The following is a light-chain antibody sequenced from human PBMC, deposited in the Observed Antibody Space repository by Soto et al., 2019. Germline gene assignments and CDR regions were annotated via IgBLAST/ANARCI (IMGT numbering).Light chain of an antibody. CDR2: AAS. CDR1: QSVSSY. J-gene: IGKJ5*01. Sequence: DIQMTQSPSTLSASVGDTVTVTCRASQSVSSYLNWYQQKPGKAPKLLIFAASSLQSGVPSRFSGSGSGTDFTLTVSSLQPEDFATYYCQQSYTSRITFGLGTRL. CDR3: QQSYTSRIT. V-gene: IGKV1-39*01.